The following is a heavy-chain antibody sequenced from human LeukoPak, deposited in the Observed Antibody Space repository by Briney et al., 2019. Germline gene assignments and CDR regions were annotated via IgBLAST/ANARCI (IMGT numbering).Heavy chain of an antibody. CDR2: IWYDGSNK. J-gene: IGHJ6*03. Sequence: GRFLRLSCAASGFTFSSYGMHWVRQAPGKGLERVAVIWYDGSNKYYADSVKGRFTISRDNSKNTLYLQMNSLRAEDTAVYYCANGNRCTSPNCLGYYYFYMDVWGKGTTVTVSS. D-gene: IGHD2-8*01. CDR3: ANGNRCTSPNCLGYYYFYMDV. V-gene: IGHV3-33*06. CDR1: GFTFSSYG.